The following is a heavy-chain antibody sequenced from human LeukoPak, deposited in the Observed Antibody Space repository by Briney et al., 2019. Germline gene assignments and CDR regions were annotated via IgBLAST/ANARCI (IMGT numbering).Heavy chain of an antibody. J-gene: IGHJ4*02. D-gene: IGHD2-15*01. CDR2: IYYSGST. CDR3: ASNALPRIRAYYFDY. Sequence: PSQTLSLTCTVSGGSISSSSYYWGWLRQPPGKGLEWIGSIYYSGSTYYNPSLKSRVTISVDTSKNQFSLKLSSVTAADTAVYYCASNALPRIRAYYFDYWGQGTLVTVSS. CDR1: GGSISSSSYY. V-gene: IGHV4-39*01.